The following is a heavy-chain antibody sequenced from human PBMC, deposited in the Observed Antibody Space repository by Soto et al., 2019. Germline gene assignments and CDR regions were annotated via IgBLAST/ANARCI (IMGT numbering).Heavy chain of an antibody. CDR1: GYTFTSYD. V-gene: IGHV1-8*01. D-gene: IGHD6-13*01. Sequence: QVQLVQSGAEVKKPGASVKVSCKASGYTFTSYDINWVRQATGQGLEWMGWMNPNSGNTGYAQKFPGRVTMTRNNSISTAYMELSSLRSEDTAVYYCARRGYSSSWYYYYYDGMDVWGQGTTVTVSS. CDR3: ARRGYSSSWYYYYYDGMDV. CDR2: MNPNSGNT. J-gene: IGHJ6*01.